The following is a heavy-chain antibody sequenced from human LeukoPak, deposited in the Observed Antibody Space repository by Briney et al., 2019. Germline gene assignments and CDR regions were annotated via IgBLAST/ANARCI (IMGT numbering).Heavy chain of an antibody. D-gene: IGHD4-17*01. V-gene: IGHV4-4*07. CDR1: GGSISSYY. CDR2: IYTSGST. Sequence: SETLSLTCTVSGGSISSYYWSWIRQPAGKGLEWIGRIYTSGSTNYNPSLKGRVTMSVDTSKNQFSLKLSSVTAADTAVYYCAREFGDYGDRDDDAFDIWGQGTMVTVSS. CDR3: AREFGDYGDRDDDAFDI. J-gene: IGHJ3*02.